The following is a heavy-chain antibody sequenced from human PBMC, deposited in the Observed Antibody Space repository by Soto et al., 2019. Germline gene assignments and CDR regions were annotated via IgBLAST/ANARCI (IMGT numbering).Heavy chain of an antibody. CDR1: GYTFTDHY. D-gene: IGHD4-17*01. CDR3: ARGRTVNFYGMEV. CDR2: INPHGGDT. V-gene: IGHV1-2*02. Sequence: QVQLVQSGAEVKKPGASVKVSYVASGYTFTDHYIHWVRQAPGQGLEWRGWINPHGGDTIYAQKFQGRVTLTRDTSISTAYMELSRLRSDDTAVYYCARGRTVNFYGMEVWGQGTTVTVSS. J-gene: IGHJ6*02.